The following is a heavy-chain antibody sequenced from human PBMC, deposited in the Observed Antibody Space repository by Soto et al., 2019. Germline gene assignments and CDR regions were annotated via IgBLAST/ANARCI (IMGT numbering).Heavy chain of an antibody. CDR3: ANKQSYQLLFRIDY. CDR2: ISGSGGST. Sequence: PGGSLRLSCAASGFTFSSYAMSWVRQAPGKGLEWVSAISGSGGSTYYADSVKGRFTISRDNSKNTLYLQMNSLRAEDTAVYYCANKQSYQLLFRIDYWGQGTLVTVSS. V-gene: IGHV3-23*01. CDR1: GFTFSSYA. J-gene: IGHJ4*02. D-gene: IGHD2-2*01.